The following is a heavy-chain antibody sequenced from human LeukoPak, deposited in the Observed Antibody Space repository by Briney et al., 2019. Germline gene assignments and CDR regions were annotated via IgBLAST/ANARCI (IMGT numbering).Heavy chain of an antibody. V-gene: IGHV4-30-4*01. CDR3: ARVTKPLVVVTA. J-gene: IGHJ5*02. CDR2: VFYSGST. D-gene: IGHD2-21*02. Sequence: SETLSLTCTVSGGSISSDDYYCSWIRQPPGKGLEWIGYVFYSGSTYYNPSLKSRVTISVDRSKNQFSLNLRSVTAADAAVYYCARVTKPLVVVTAWGQGTLVTVSS. CDR1: GGSISSDDYY.